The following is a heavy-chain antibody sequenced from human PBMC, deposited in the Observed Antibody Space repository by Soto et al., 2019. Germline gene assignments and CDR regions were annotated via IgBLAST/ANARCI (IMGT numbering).Heavy chain of an antibody. D-gene: IGHD1-26*01. V-gene: IGHV1-24*01. J-gene: IGHJ4*02. CDR2: FDPEDGET. CDR1: GYTLTELS. Sequence: ASVKVSCKVSGYTLTELSMHWVRQAPGKGLEWMGGFDPEDGETIYAQKFQGRVTMTEDTSTDTAYMELSSLRSEDTAVYYCAKEISSGSYCEFDYWGQGTLVTVSS. CDR3: AKEISSGSYCEFDY.